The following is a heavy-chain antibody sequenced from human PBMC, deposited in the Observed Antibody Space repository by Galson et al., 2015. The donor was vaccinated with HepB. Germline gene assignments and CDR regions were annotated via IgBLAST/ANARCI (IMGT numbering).Heavy chain of an antibody. Sequence: SVKVSCKASGYTFTSYYMHWVRQAPGQGLEWMGIINPSGGSTSYAQKLQGRVTMTRDTSTSTVYMELSSLRSEDTAVYYCAREHGSGSYGVNWFDPWGQGTLVTVSS. CDR1: GYTFTSYY. J-gene: IGHJ5*02. V-gene: IGHV1-46*04. CDR2: INPSGGST. CDR3: AREHGSGSYGVNWFDP. D-gene: IGHD3-10*01.